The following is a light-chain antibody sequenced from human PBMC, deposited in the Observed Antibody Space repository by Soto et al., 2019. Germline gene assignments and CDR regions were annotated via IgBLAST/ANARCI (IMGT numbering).Light chain of an antibody. CDR3: QQRSNWPLT. CDR1: QGTSSY. CDR2: GAS. V-gene: IGKV1-9*01. J-gene: IGKJ3*01. Sequence: DIQLTQSPSFLSASVVDRVAMTCRASQGTSSYLAWFQQKPGRAPKLLIYGASTLQSGVPARFSGSGSGTDFTLTISSLEPEDFAVYYCQQRSNWPLTFGPGTKVDI.